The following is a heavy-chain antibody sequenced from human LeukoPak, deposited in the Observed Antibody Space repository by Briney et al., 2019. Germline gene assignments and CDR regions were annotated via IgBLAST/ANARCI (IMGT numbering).Heavy chain of an antibody. V-gene: IGHV3-7*03. CDR1: GFNFRDHW. CDR3: AKNNGWFHLAQ. CDR2: IKTDGSGT. D-gene: IGHD6-19*01. Sequence: GGSLRLSCAVSGFNFRDHWVDWVRQAPGKGLEWVGHIKTDGSGTYYVDSLKGRFSISRDNTNNALYLQMNSLRVEDTAVYYCAKNNGWFHLAQWGQGTLVTVSS. J-gene: IGHJ4*02.